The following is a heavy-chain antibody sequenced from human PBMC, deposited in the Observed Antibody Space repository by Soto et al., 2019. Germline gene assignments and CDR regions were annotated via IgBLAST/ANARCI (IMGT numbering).Heavy chain of an antibody. D-gene: IGHD2-8*01. CDR2: ISTYKGNK. CDR3: AREYCSNGVCYGGDY. J-gene: IGHJ4*02. V-gene: IGHV1-18*01. Sequence: QVQLVQSGAEVKKPGASVKVSCKASGYTFTTYGISWVRQAPGQGLEWMGWISTYKGNKNYAQKLQGRVTMTTDTSTSTAYMELRSLRSDDTAVYYCAREYCSNGVCYGGDYWGQGTLVTVSS. CDR1: GYTFTTYG.